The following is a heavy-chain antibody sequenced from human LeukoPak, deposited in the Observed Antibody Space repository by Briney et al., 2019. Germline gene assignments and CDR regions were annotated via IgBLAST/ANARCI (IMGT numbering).Heavy chain of an antibody. Sequence: GGSLRLSCAASGFTFSTYAMHWVRQAPGKGLEWVAVISYDGNKKYYADSVKGRFTISRDNSKNTLYLQMNSLRAEDTAVYYCARDLKDYFDYWGQGTLVTVSS. J-gene: IGHJ4*02. CDR1: GFTFSTYA. CDR3: ARDLKDYFDY. V-gene: IGHV3-30*04. CDR2: ISYDGNKK.